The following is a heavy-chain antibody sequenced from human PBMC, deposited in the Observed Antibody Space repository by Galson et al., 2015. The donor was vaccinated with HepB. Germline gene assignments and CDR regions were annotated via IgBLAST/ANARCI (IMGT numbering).Heavy chain of an antibody. CDR2: IFYNGGGT. CDR1: GFIFNDYG. V-gene: IGHV3-20*04. J-gene: IGHJ3*02. Sequence: SLRLSCAASGFIFNDYGMTWVRQAPGKGLQWVSGIFYNGGGTHYVDSVKGRFTISRDNAKKSLYLQMNNLRVDDTALDFCARKNYGDSYDMWGQGTMVTVS. D-gene: IGHD3-16*01. CDR3: ARKNYGDSYDM.